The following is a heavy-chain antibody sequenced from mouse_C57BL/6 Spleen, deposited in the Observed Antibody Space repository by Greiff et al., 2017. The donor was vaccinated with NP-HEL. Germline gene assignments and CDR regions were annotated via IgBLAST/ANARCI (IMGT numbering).Heavy chain of an antibody. CDR1: GYTFTSYW. Sequence: QVQLQQPGAELVRPGSSVKLSCKASGYTFTSYWMHWVKQRPIQGLEWIGNIYPSDSETHYNQKFKDKATLTVDKSSSTAYMQLSSLTSEDSAVYYGAREDYDGPFAYWGQGTLVTVSA. CDR2: IYPSDSET. D-gene: IGHD2-4*01. J-gene: IGHJ3*01. CDR3: AREDYDGPFAY. V-gene: IGHV1-52*01.